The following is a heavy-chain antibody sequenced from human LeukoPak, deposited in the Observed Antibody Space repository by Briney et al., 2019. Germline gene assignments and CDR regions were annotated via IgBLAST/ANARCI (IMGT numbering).Heavy chain of an antibody. Sequence: QPGGSLRLSCAASGFTFSNYYMHWVRQVPGKGLEWVASISQDGSSKYYADSVKGRFTISRDNSKSTLYLQMISLRGEDTAVYYCAKDVPGSWAPDYWGQGTLVTVSS. V-gene: IGHV3-30-3*01. J-gene: IGHJ4*02. D-gene: IGHD1-14*01. CDR1: GFTFSNYY. CDR3: AKDVPGSWAPDY. CDR2: ISQDGSSK.